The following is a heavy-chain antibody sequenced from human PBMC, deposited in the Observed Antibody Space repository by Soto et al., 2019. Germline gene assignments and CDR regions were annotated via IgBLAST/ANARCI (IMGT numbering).Heavy chain of an antibody. CDR3: ARDLMTTVLADYYYGMDV. CDR1: GCPFGNQA. D-gene: IGHD4-17*01. CDR2: ITGRGDST. Sequence: GGSLRHPCPALGCPFGNQAMRWVRQAQGKGLEWVSGITGRGDSTFYGDSVKGRFTISRDNSKNTLYLQMNSLRAEDTAVYYCARDLMTTVLADYYYGMDVWGQGTTVTVSS. V-gene: IGHV3-23*01. J-gene: IGHJ6*02.